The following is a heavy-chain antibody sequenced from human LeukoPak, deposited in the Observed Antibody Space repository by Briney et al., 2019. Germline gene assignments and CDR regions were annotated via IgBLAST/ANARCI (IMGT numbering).Heavy chain of an antibody. CDR3: ARDSSEFRSLLFH. D-gene: IGHD1-14*01. CDR2: IIPIFGTA. V-gene: IGHV1-69*13. J-gene: IGHJ1*01. CDR1: GGTFSSYA. Sequence: GASVKVSCKASGGTFSSYAISWVRQAPGQGLEWMGGIIPIFGTANYAQKFQGRVTITADESTSTAYMELSSLRSEDTAVYYCARDSSEFRSLLFHWGQGTLVTVSS.